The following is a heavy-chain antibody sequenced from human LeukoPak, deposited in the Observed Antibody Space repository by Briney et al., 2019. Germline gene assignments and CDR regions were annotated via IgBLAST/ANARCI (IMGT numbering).Heavy chain of an antibody. D-gene: IGHD1-1*01. CDR3: ARVGGSELAVIDY. CDR2: ISGSGGST. V-gene: IGHV3-23*01. J-gene: IGHJ4*02. CDR1: GFTFSSHA. Sequence: GGSLRLSCAASGFTFSSHAMSWVRQAPGKGLEWVSAISGSGGSTYYADSVKGRFTISRDNSKNTLYLQMNSLRAEDTAVYYCARVGGSELAVIDYWGQGTLVTVSS.